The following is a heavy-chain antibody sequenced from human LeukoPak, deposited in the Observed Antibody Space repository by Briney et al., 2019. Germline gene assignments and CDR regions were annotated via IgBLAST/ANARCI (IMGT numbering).Heavy chain of an antibody. CDR2: INPNSGGT. D-gene: IGHD3-10*01. J-gene: IGHJ4*02. CDR1: GYTFTGYY. CDR3: ARASSPLLWFGELSYYFDY. Sequence: GASVKVSCKASGYTFTGYYMHWVRQAPGQGLEWMGWINPNSGGTNYAQKFQGRVTMTRDTSISTAYMELSRLRSGDTAVYYCARASSPLLWFGELSYYFDYWGQGTLVTVSS. V-gene: IGHV1-2*02.